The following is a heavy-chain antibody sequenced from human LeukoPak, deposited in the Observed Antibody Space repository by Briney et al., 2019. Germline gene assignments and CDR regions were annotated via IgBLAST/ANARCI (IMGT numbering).Heavy chain of an antibody. CDR1: GFTFSSYS. CDR2: IGSSSSYI. CDR3: ARDTAMVKYNWFDP. D-gene: IGHD5-18*01. V-gene: IGHV3-21*01. J-gene: IGHJ5*02. Sequence: GGSLRLSCAASGFTFSSYSMNWVRQAPGKGLEWVSSIGSSSSYIYYADSVKGRFTISRDNAKNSLYLQMNSLRAEDTAVYYCARDTAMVKYNWFDPWGQGTLVTVSS.